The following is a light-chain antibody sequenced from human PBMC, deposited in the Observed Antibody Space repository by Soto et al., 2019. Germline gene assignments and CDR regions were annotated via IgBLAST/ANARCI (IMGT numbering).Light chain of an antibody. CDR2: DNN. CDR1: SSNIGNNY. V-gene: IGLV1-51*01. CDR3: GTWDSSLSAYV. Sequence: QSVPTRPPSVSAAPGQKVTISCSGSSSNIGNNYVSWYQQLPGTAPKLLIYDNNKRPSGIPDRFSGSKSGTSATLGITGLQTGDEADYYCGTWDSSLSAYVFGTGTKVTVL. J-gene: IGLJ1*01.